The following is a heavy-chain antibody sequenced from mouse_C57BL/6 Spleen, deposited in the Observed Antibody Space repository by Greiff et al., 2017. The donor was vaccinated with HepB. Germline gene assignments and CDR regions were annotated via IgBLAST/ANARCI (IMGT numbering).Heavy chain of an antibody. CDR1: GYSFTGYY. D-gene: IGHD5-1-1*01. CDR3: AQGDTPFAY. CDR2: INPSTGGT. J-gene: IGHJ3*01. V-gene: IGHV1-42*01. Sequence: EVQLQHSGPELVKPGASVKISCKASGYSFTGYYMNWVKQSPEKSLEWIGEINPSTGGTTYNQKFKAKATLTVDKSSSTAYMQLKSLTSEDSAVYYCAQGDTPFAYWGQGTLVTVSA.